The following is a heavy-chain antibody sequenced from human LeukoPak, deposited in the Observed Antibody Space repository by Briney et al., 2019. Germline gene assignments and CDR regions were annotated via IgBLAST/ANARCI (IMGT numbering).Heavy chain of an antibody. CDR3: AGSITIIVADY. CDR2: IYSGGST. V-gene: IGHV3-66*01. Sequence: PGGSLRLSCAASGFTVSSNYMSWVRQAPGKGLEWVSLIYSGGSTYYADSVKGRFTISRDNSKNTLYLQMNRLRAEDTAVYYCAGSITIIVADYWGQGTLVTVSS. J-gene: IGHJ4*02. CDR1: GFTVSSNY. D-gene: IGHD3-22*01.